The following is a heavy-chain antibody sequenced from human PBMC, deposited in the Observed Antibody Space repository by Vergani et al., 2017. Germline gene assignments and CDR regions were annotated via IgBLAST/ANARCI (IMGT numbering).Heavy chain of an antibody. CDR2: ISSSSSYI. V-gene: IGHV3-21*01. CDR1: GFTFSSYS. D-gene: IGHD3-22*01. CDR3: AGPQGTSAYSYGGFDY. Sequence: EVQLVESGGGLVKPGGSLRLSCAASGFTFSSYSMNWVRQAPGKGLEWVSAISSSSSYIYYADSVKGRFTISRDNAKNSLYLQMNSLRAEDTAVYYCAGPQGTSAYSYGGFDYWGQGILVTVYS. J-gene: IGHJ4*02.